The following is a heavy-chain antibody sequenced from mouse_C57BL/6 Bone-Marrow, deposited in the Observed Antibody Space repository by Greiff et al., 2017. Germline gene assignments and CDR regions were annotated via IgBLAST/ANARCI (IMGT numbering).Heavy chain of an antibody. CDR2: IDPENGET. CDR3: TRVAPHAMDY. CDR1: GFNIKDDY. V-gene: IGHV14-4*01. D-gene: IGHD1-1*01. Sequence: LVESGAELVRPGASVKLSCKASGFNIKDDYMHWVKQRPEQGLEWIGWIDPENGETEYASKFTGKATMTADTSSNTAYLELSSLTSEDTAVYYCTRVAPHAMDYWGQGTSVTVSS. J-gene: IGHJ4*01.